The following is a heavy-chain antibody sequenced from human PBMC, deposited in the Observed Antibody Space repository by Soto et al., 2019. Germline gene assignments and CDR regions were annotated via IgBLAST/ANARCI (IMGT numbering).Heavy chain of an antibody. CDR1: GGSISSGSSY. J-gene: IGHJ4*02. CDR2: VYYLGNT. D-gene: IGHD3-22*01. CDR3: AGLFPYVSSCYHIKY. V-gene: IGHV4-39*01. Sequence: HLQLQESGPGLAKPSETLSLTCTVSGGSISSGSSYWGWIRQPPGKGLEWIGSVYYLGNTYYNPSLGGRVSISVDTSMKQFSLKLKSVTSADTVVFYCAGLFPYVSSCYHIKYLGQGTLVTVAS.